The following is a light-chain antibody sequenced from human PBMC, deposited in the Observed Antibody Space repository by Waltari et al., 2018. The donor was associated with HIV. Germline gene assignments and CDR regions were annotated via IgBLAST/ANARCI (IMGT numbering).Light chain of an antibody. V-gene: IGLV5-45*03. Sequence: QAVLTQPSSLSASPGASASPTCTLRSGINVGTSRISWYQQKPGSPPQSLRRYKADSDKQQGSGVPSRFSGSKDASANAGILLISGLQSEDEADYYCMIWHSSAWVFGGGTKLTVL. CDR2: YKADSDK. CDR1: SGINVGTSR. CDR3: MIWHSSAWV. J-gene: IGLJ3*02.